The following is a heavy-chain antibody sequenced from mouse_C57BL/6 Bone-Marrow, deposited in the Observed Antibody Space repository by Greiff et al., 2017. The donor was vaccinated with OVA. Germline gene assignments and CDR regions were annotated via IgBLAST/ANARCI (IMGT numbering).Heavy chain of an antibody. CDR3: AKNYDSPLYAMDY. CDR2: IWSGGST. J-gene: IGHJ4*01. D-gene: IGHD1-1*01. Sequence: VKLQESGPGLVQPSQSLSITCTVSGFSLTSYGVHWVRQPPGKGLEWLGVIWSGGSTDYNAAFISRLSISKDNSKSQVFFKMNSLQADDTAIYYCAKNYDSPLYAMDYWGQGTSVTVSS. V-gene: IGHV2-4*01. CDR1: GFSLTSYG.